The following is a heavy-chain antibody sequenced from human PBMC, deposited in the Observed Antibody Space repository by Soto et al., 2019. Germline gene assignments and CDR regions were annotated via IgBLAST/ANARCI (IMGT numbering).Heavy chain of an antibody. V-gene: IGHV3-7*01. CDR1: GFTFSSYW. CDR3: ARVSSGKSRFLEWLLPLDY. J-gene: IGHJ4*02. Sequence: GGSLRLSCAASGFTFSSYWMSWVRQAPGKGLEWVANIKQDGSEKYYVDSVKGRFTISRDNAKNSLYLQMNSLRAEDTAVYYCARVSSGKSRFLEWLLPLDYWGQGTLVTVSS. D-gene: IGHD3-3*01. CDR2: IKQDGSEK.